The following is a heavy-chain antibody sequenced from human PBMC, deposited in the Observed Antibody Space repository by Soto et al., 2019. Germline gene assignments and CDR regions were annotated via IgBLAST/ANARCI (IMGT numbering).Heavy chain of an antibody. D-gene: IGHD1-26*01. Sequence: GESLKISCNGSGYNFDTYWIGWVRQMPGKGLEWIGIIYGGDSDTRYNPSFQGQVTMSADKSLSTAYLQWSSLKASDTAIYFCARWAYLDAKFDPWGQGTLVTVS. CDR3: ARWAYLDAKFDP. CDR2: IYGGDSDT. J-gene: IGHJ5*02. CDR1: GYNFDTYW. V-gene: IGHV5-51*01.